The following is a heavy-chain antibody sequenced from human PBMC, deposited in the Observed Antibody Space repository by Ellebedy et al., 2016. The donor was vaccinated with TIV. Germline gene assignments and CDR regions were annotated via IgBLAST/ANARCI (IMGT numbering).Heavy chain of an antibody. V-gene: IGHV3-33*08. CDR2: IWYDGGNK. J-gene: IGHJ5*02. Sequence: PGGSLRLSCAASGFSLTSWVMHWVRQAPGKGLEWVAFIWYDGGNKYYADSVKGRFTISRDNSKNTLYLQMNNLGAEDTAVFYCARDLAPAARTTWFDPWGQGTLVTVSS. D-gene: IGHD4-11*01. CDR1: GFSLTSWV. CDR3: ARDLAPAARTTWFDP.